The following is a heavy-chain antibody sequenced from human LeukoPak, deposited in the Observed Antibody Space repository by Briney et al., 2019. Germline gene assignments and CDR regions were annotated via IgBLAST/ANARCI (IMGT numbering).Heavy chain of an antibody. CDR1: GFTFSNYW. D-gene: IGHD6-19*01. CDR2: INGAGSTT. CDR3: TRDPVALGY. V-gene: IGHV3-74*01. Sequence: GGSLRLSCAASGFTFSNYWMNWVRQPPGKGLVWVSHINGAGSTTNYADSVKGRFTISRDNAEKTLYLQMNSLRVEDTGVYYCTRDPVALGYWGHETLVTVSS. J-gene: IGHJ4*01.